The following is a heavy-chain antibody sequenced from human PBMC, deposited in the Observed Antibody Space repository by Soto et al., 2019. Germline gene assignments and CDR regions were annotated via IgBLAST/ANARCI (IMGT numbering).Heavy chain of an antibody. CDR1: GFSLSTSGVG. CDR2: IYWDDDK. J-gene: IGHJ4*02. D-gene: IGHD6-6*01. V-gene: IGHV2-5*02. Sequence: QITLKESGPTLVKPTQTLTLTCPFSGFSLSTSGVGVGWIRQPPGKALEWLALIYWDDDKRYSPSLKSRLTITKDTSKNQVVLTMTNMDPVDTATHYCAHLVEQLVNDYRGQGTLVTVSS. CDR3: AHLVEQLVNDY.